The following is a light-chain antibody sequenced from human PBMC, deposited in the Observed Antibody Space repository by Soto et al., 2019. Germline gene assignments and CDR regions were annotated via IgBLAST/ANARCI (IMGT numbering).Light chain of an antibody. CDR1: QSVSTN. J-gene: IGKJ3*01. CDR3: QEYDKWPPGFT. Sequence: EIVMTQSPATLSVSPGERATLSCRASQSVSTNLAWYQQKPGQAPRLLIYGPSIRATSIPARFSGSGSGTEFTLTINSLQSEDFALYYCQEYDKWPPGFTFGPGIRVDNK. CDR2: GPS. V-gene: IGKV3-15*01.